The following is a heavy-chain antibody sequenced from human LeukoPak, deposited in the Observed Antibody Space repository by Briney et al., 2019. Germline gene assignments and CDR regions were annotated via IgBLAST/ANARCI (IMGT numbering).Heavy chain of an antibody. CDR1: GGSIRTYF. Sequence: SEPLSLTCTVSGGSIRTYFWSWIRQPPGKGREWSGYIYYSGSTNYNPSLKSRVTISVDTSKNQFSLKLSSVTAADTAVYYCARASFYGSGSYYTFDIWGQGTMVTVSS. V-gene: IGHV4-59*01. D-gene: IGHD3-10*01. J-gene: IGHJ3*02. CDR3: ARASFYGSGSYYTFDI. CDR2: IYYSGST.